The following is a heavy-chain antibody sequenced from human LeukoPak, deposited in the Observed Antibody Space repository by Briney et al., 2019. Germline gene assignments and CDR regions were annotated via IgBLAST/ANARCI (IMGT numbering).Heavy chain of an antibody. J-gene: IGHJ6*02. D-gene: IGHD1-26*01. CDR3: AKDSGSYRYYYYYGMDV. CDR2: ISGSGGST. V-gene: IGHV3-23*01. CDR1: GFTFSSYA. Sequence: GGSLRLSCAASGFTFSSYAMSWVRQAPGKGLEWVSAISGSGGSTCYADSVKGRFTISRDNSKNTLYLQMNSLRAEDTAVYYCAKDSGSYRYYYYYGMDVWGQGTTVTVSS.